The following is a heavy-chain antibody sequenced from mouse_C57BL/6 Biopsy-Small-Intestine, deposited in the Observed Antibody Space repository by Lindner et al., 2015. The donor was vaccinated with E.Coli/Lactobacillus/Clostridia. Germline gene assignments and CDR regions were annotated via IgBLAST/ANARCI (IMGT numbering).Heavy chain of an antibody. J-gene: IGHJ1*01. D-gene: IGHD1-1*01. Sequence: SVKVSCKASGYIFTRYFVHWVRQAPGQGLEWMGIINPVSGSVTLAQKFQDRITMTRDTSTATVYMELRSLKSEDTAVYYCARDRHEHGDTAEYYQLWGQGTPVTVSS. CDR2: INPVSGSV. V-gene: IGHV1S61*01. CDR3: ARDRHEHGDTAEYYQL. CDR1: GYIFTRYF.